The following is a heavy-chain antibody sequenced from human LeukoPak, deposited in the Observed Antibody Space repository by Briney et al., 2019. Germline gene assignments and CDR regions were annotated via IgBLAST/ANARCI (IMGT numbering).Heavy chain of an antibody. V-gene: IGHV1-8*01. CDR1: GYTFTRYD. Sequence: ASLKVSCKASGYTFTRYDINWVRQATGQGLEWMGWMNPNSGNTGYAQKFQGRVTMTRNTSISTAYMELSSLRSEDTAVYYCARDTDDFEYYFDYWGQGTLVTVSS. CDR2: MNPNSGNT. D-gene: IGHD2-21*02. CDR3: ARDTDDFEYYFDY. J-gene: IGHJ4*02.